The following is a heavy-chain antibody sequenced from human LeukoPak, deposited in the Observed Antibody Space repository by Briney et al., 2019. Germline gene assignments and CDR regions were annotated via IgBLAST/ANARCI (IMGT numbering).Heavy chain of an antibody. CDR1: AGCISGYC. D-gene: IGHD2-15*01. V-gene: IGHV4-4*07. CDR2: TYISGGT. J-gene: IGHJ6*03. CDR3: ASGKTTRYYYYYMDV. Sequence: SETLSFTCTVSAGCISGYCWSRIGQPAGHELEWIGRTYISGGTNYNPSLKSLVMLSVETSKKSFSLKLSSVTAADTAVYYCASGKTTRYYYYYMDVWGKGTTVTVSS.